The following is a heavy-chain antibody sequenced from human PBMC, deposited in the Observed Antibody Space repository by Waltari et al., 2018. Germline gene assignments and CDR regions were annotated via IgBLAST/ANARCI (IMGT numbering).Heavy chain of an antibody. CDR3: AREEGESATWGFDY. D-gene: IGHD3-16*01. CDR1: GGSIRSGRYY. J-gene: IGHJ4*02. CDR2: IYTSGST. V-gene: IGHV4-61*09. Sequence: QVQLQESGPGLVQPSQPLSLTCPVSGGSIRSGRYYWTWIRQPAGKGLEWIGYIYTSGSTNYNPSLKSRVTISVDTSKNQFSLKLSSVTAADTAVYYCAREEGESATWGFDYWGQGTLVTVSS.